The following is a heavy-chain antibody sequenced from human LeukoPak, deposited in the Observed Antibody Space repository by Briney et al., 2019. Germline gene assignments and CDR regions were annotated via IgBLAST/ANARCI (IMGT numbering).Heavy chain of an antibody. V-gene: IGHV3-23*01. CDR1: GFTFGSYA. CDR2: ISGIGVAT. J-gene: IGHJ4*02. CDR3: ARDLAPHYYDSSGYYGKFDY. D-gene: IGHD3-22*01. Sequence: GGSLRLSCAASGFTFGSYAMTWVRQAPGKGLEWVSVISGIGVATYYADSVKGRFTISRDNSKNTLYLQMNSLRVEDTAVYYCARDLAPHYYDSSGYYGKFDYWGQGTLVTVSS.